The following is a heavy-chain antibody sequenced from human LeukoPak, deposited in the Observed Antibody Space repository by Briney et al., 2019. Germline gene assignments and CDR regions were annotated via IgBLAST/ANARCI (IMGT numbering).Heavy chain of an antibody. CDR1: GYTFTSYD. J-gene: IGHJ6*03. CDR3: ARENYYYYYMDV. V-gene: IGHV1-8*03. CDR2: MNPNSGNT. Sequence: ASVKVSCKASGYTFTSYDINWVRQATGQGLEWMGWMNPNSGNTGYAQKFQGRVTITRNTSISTAYMELSSLRSEDTAVYYCARENYYYYYMDVWGKGTTVTISS.